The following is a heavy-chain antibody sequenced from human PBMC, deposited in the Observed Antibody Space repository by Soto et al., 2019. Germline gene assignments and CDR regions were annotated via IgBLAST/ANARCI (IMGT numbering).Heavy chain of an antibody. CDR2: INHSAST. CDR1: GGSFSGYY. Sequence: SETLSLTCAVHGGSFSGYYWSWIRQPPGKWLEWIGEINHSASTNYNPSLKSRVTISVDTSKNRFSLKLSSVTAADTAVYYCARVPRYFDSAYNWFDPWGQGXLVTVYS. V-gene: IGHV4-34*01. J-gene: IGHJ5*02. D-gene: IGHD3-9*01. CDR3: ARVPRYFDSAYNWFDP.